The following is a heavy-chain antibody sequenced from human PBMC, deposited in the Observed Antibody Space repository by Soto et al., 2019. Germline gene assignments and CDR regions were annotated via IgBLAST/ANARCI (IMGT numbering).Heavy chain of an antibody. Sequence: QVQLVQSGAEVKKPGASVKVSCKASGYTFTSYGISWVRQAPGQGLEWMGWINPYNGNTNYAQKLPGRVTMTTDTSTNTAYMELRSLRSVDAAVYYCARDWFGIDYWGQGTLVTVSS. J-gene: IGHJ4*02. CDR2: INPYNGNT. V-gene: IGHV1-18*01. CDR3: ARDWFGIDY. CDR1: GYTFTSYG. D-gene: IGHD3-16*01.